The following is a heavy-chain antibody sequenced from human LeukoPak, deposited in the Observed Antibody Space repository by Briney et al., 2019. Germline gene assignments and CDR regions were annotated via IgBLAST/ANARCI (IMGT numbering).Heavy chain of an antibody. V-gene: IGHV1-18*01. Sequence: GASVKVSCKASGYTFTSYGISWVRQAPGQGLEWMGWISAYNGNTNYAQKLQGRVTMTTDTSTSTAYMELRSLRSDDTAVYYCARGRPSGYDPYYFDYWGQGTLVTVSS. J-gene: IGHJ4*02. CDR2: ISAYNGNT. D-gene: IGHD5-12*01. CDR3: ARGRPSGYDPYYFDY. CDR1: GYTFTSYG.